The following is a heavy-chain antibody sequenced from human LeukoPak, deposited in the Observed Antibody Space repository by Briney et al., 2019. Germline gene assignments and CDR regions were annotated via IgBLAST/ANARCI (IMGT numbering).Heavy chain of an antibody. D-gene: IGHD7-27*01. CDR1: GGSISSGDYY. CDR3: VRLLGGGPLDY. V-gene: IGHV4-39*01. Sequence: ASQTLSLTCTVSGGSISSGDYYWSWIRQPPGKGLEWIGSIYYSGSTYYNLSLKSRVTMSVDTSKNQFSLKLSSVTAADTAMYYCVRLLGGGPLDYWGQGTLVTVSS. CDR2: IYYSGST. J-gene: IGHJ4*02.